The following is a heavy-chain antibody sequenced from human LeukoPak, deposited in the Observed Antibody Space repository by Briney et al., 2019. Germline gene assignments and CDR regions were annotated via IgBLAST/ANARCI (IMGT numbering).Heavy chain of an antibody. CDR3: ARGSGYSYGYDY. D-gene: IGHD5-18*01. Sequence: ASVKVSCKSSGYTFTTYAISWVRQAPGQGLEWMGGIIPIFGTANYAQKFQGRVTITADESTSTAYMELSSLRSEDTAVYYCARGSGYSYGYDYWGQGTLVTVSS. CDR1: GYTFTTYA. J-gene: IGHJ4*02. V-gene: IGHV1-69*13. CDR2: IIPIFGTA.